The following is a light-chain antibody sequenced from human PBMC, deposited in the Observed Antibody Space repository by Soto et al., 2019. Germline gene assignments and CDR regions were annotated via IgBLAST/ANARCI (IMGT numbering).Light chain of an antibody. V-gene: IGKV1-5*01. Sequence: GDRVTITCRASQSISSWLAWYQQKPGKAPKLLIYDASSLESGVPSRFSGSGSGTEFTLTISSLQPDDFATYYCQQYNSYTWTFGQGTKVDIK. J-gene: IGKJ1*01. CDR2: DAS. CDR3: QQYNSYTWT. CDR1: QSISSW.